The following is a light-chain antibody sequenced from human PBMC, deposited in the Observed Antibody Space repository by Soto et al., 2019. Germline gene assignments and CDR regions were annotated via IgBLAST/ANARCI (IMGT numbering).Light chain of an antibody. Sequence: DIQMTQSPSTLSASVGDRVTITCRASQSISSWLAWYQQKPGKAPKLLIYKASSLESGVPSRFSGSGSGTEFTLTISSLQPDDFATYYCQQYNTYPETVGQGTKVDIK. CDR2: KAS. CDR1: QSISSW. J-gene: IGKJ1*01. CDR3: QQYNTYPET. V-gene: IGKV1-5*03.